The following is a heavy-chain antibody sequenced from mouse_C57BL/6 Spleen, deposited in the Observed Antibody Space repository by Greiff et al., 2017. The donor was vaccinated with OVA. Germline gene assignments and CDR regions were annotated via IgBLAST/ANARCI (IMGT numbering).Heavy chain of an antibody. V-gene: IGHV3-6*01. CDR2: ISYDGSN. D-gene: IGHD1-1*01. Sequence: VQLQQSGPGLVKPSQSLSLTCSVSGYSITSGYYWNWIRQFPGNKLEWMGYISYDGSNNYNPSLKNRISITRDTSKNQFFLKLNSVTTEDTATYYCARCYYYGDAMDYWGQGTSVTVSS. CDR3: ARCYYYGDAMDY. CDR1: GYSITSGYY. J-gene: IGHJ4*01.